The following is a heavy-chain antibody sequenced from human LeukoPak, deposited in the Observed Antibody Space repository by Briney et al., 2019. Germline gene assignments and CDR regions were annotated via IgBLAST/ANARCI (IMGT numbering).Heavy chain of an antibody. J-gene: IGHJ5*02. CDR1: GGSISSGGYY. Sequence: PSQTLSLTCTVSGGSISSGGYYWSWIRHHPGKGLEWIGYIYYIGSTYYTPSPKSRVTISVDTSKNQFSLKLSSVTAADTVVYYCARISITMEEANWFDPWGQGTLVTVSS. D-gene: IGHD3-10*01. V-gene: IGHV4-31*03. CDR3: ARISITMEEANWFDP. CDR2: IYYIGST.